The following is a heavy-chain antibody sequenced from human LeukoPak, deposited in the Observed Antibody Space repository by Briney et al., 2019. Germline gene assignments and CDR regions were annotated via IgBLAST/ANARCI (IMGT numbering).Heavy chain of an antibody. J-gene: IGHJ4*02. CDR3: AKDRAAYYFDY. CDR1: GFTFSSYG. D-gene: IGHD6-25*01. Sequence: QPGGSLRLSCAASGFTFSSYGMHWVRQAPGKGLEWVAVIWYDGSNKYYADSVKGRFTISRDNSKNTLYLQMNSLRAEDTAVYYCAKDRAAYYFDYWGQGTLVTVSS. CDR2: IWYDGSNK. V-gene: IGHV3-33*06.